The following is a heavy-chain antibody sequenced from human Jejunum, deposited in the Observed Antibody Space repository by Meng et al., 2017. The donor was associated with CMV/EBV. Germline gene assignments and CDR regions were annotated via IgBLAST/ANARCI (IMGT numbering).Heavy chain of an antibody. CDR2: ISGGGLPK. CDR1: GFTFSHFH. Sequence: CAASGFTFSHFHMKWVRQAPGKGLEWVAYISGGGLPKYYADSMKGRITISRDNAKNSLYLQIDNVGVDDTAVYYCAKGKSYFFEYWGPGARVTVSS. D-gene: IGHD3-10*01. J-gene: IGHJ4*02. CDR3: AKGKSYFFEY. V-gene: IGHV3-11*04.